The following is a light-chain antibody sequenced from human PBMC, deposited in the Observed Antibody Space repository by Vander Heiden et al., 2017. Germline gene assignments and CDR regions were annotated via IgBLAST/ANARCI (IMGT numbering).Light chain of an antibody. CDR3: YSYAGSSTYVV. CDR1: SRDVGSYNL. J-gene: IGLJ2*01. V-gene: IGLV2-23*02. Sequence: QSALTQPASVSGSPGQSITISCTGTSRDVGSYNLVSWYQQHPGKAPKVRIYEVSKRPSGVSNRFSGSKSGNTDSLTISGLQAEDEADYYCYSYAGSSTYVVFGGGTKLTVL. CDR2: EVS.